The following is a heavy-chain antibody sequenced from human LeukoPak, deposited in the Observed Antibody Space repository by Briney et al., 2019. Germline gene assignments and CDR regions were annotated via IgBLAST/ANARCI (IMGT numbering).Heavy chain of an antibody. D-gene: IGHD1-26*01. V-gene: IGHV3-23*01. CDR3: AKGKVNHLGALDQ. CDR1: GFSFSSYA. Sequence: GSRRLSCAASGFSFSSYALSWVRQAPGKGLEWVSSVSESGDGTNYADSVKGRFIISRDNSKNTFYLQMDSLRVDDTATYYCAKGKVNHLGALDQRGQGTLVTVSS. J-gene: IGHJ4*02. CDR2: VSESGDGT.